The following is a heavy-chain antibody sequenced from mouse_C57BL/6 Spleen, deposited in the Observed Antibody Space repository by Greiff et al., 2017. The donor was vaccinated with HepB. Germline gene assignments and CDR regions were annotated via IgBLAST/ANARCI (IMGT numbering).Heavy chain of an antibody. CDR1: GFTFTEYY. CDR2: IRNKANGYTT. J-gene: IGHJ1*03. V-gene: IGHV7-3*01. Sequence: EVKLMESGGGLVQPGGSLSLSCAASGFTFTEYYMSWVRQPPGKALEWLGFIRNKANGYTTEYSASVKGRFTISRENSQSILYLQMNAMRAEDSATYYCARHPVYYGSSYGYFDVWGTGTTVTVSS. D-gene: IGHD1-1*01. CDR3: ARHPVYYGSSYGYFDV.